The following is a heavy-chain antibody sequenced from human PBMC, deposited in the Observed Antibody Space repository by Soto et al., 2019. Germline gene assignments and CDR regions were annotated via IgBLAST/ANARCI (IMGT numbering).Heavy chain of an antibody. J-gene: IGHJ4*02. CDR2: IKTDGTST. CDR1: GVTLSSRW. CDR3: AKEKYYYHY. D-gene: IGHD6-6*01. Sequence: PVGALRLSCAASGVTLSSRWMHCVRQAPGKGLVWVSRIKTDGTSTSYADSVKGRFTISRDSSKNTLYLQMNSLRAEDTAVYYCAKEKYYYHYWGQGTLVTVSS. V-gene: IGHV3-74*01.